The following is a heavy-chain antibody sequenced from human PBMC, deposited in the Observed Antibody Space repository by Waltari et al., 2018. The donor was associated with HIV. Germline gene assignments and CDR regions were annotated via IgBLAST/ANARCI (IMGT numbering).Heavy chain of an antibody. Sequence: QVLLQESGPRHVKPFESLSLTCSVSGASIISDDHFWSWIRHHPEKGLEWLGYISSSGRALYNPSLESRVAISVDTSRNQFSLELSSVTAADTAVYYCARGGRDTSGYYIVPFDPWGQGTLVTVSS. D-gene: IGHD3-22*01. CDR2: ISSSGRA. J-gene: IGHJ5*02. CDR1: GASIISDDHF. V-gene: IGHV4-31*03. CDR3: ARGGRDTSGYYIVPFDP.